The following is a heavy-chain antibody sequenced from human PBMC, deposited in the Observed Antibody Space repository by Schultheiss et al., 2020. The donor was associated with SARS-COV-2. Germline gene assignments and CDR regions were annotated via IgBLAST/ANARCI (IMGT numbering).Heavy chain of an antibody. V-gene: IGHV5-10-1*01. D-gene: IGHD1-26*01. Sequence: GSLRLSCKGSGYDFTRYWINWVRHMPGKGLEWMGRIDPTDFETNYSPSFQGHVTISSDRAINTAYLQWTTLEASDTAIYYCTRMGVWGQGTAVTVSS. CDR2: IDPTDFET. J-gene: IGHJ6*02. CDR3: TRMGV. CDR1: GYDFTRYW.